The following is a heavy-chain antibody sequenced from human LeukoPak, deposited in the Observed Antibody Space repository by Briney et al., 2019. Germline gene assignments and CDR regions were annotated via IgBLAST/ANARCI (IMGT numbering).Heavy chain of an antibody. CDR1: GFTFSNYW. Sequence: PGGSLSLSCEASGFTFSNYWMSWVGQPPGKGLEGVAKIKHDGSEDNYVDSVRGRFTISRDNAKNSMFLQMNSLRAEDTAVYYCGRGGMGEYTGYDDFWGQGTLVTVSS. V-gene: IGHV3-7*01. J-gene: IGHJ4*02. D-gene: IGHD5-12*01. CDR3: GRGGMGEYTGYDDF. CDR2: IKHDGSED.